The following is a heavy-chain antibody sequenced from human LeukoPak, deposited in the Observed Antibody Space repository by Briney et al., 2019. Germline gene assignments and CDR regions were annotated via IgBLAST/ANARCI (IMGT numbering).Heavy chain of an antibody. CDR2: ISGSDGST. CDR1: GFTFSSYA. J-gene: IGHJ4*02. V-gene: IGHV3-23*01. CDR3: ASGGSGSALYY. D-gene: IGHD3-10*01. Sequence: PGGSLRLSCAASGFTFSSYAMSWVRQAPGKGLEWVSGISGSDGSTFYADSVKGRFTISRDNSKNTLYLQMNSLRAEDTAVYYCASGGSGSALYYWGQGTLVTVSS.